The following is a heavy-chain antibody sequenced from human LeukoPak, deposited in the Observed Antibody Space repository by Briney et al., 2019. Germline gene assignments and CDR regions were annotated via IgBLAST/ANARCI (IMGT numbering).Heavy chain of an antibody. V-gene: IGHV4-31*03. Sequence: PSETLSLTCTVSGGSISSGGHYWSWIRQHPGKGLEWIGYIYYSGSTYYNPSLKSRVTISVDTSKNQFSLKLSSVTAADTAVYYCARDRRNAFDYWGQGTLVTVSS. CDR3: ARDRRNAFDY. CDR2: IYYSGST. CDR1: GGSISSGGHY. J-gene: IGHJ4*02.